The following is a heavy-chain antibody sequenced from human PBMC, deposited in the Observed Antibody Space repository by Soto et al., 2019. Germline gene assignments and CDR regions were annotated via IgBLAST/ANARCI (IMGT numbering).Heavy chain of an antibody. CDR3: AGDPLGYSSSHFFDQ. J-gene: IGHJ4*02. CDR1: GYTFTSYG. V-gene: IGHV1-18*01. D-gene: IGHD6-6*01. CDR2: ISAYNGNT. Sequence: ASVKVSCKASGYTFTSYGISWVRQAPGQGLEWMGWISAYNGNTNYAQKLQGRVTMTTDTSTSTAYMELRSLRSDDTAVYYCAGDPLGYSSSHFFDQWGQGTLVTVSS.